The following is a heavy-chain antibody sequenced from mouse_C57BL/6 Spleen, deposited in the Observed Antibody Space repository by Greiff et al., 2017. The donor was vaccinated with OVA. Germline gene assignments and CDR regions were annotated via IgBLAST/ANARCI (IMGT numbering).Heavy chain of an antibody. CDR3: TRRTVVPCDY. J-gene: IGHJ2*01. V-gene: IGHV1-15*01. D-gene: IGHD1-1*01. CDR1: GYTFTDYE. Sequence: QVQLQQSGAELVRPGASVTLSCKASGYTFTDYEMHWVKQTPVHGLEWIGAIDPETGGTAYNQKFKGKAILTADKSSSTAYMELRSLTSEDSAVYYCTRRTVVPCDYWGQGTTLTVSS. CDR2: IDPETGGT.